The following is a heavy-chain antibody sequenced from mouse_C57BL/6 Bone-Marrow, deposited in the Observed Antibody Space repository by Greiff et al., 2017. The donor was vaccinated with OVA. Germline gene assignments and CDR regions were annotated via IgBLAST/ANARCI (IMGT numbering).Heavy chain of an antibody. J-gene: IGHJ2*01. CDR3: ARDVYYGGDFDY. Sequence: VQLQQPGAELVKPGASVKLSCKASGYTFTSYWMQWVKQRPGQGLEWIGEIDPSDSYTNYNQKFKGKATLTVDTSSSTAYMQLSSLTSEDSAVYCCARDVYYGGDFDYWGQGTTLTVSS. D-gene: IGHD2-3*01. V-gene: IGHV1-50*01. CDR1: GYTFTSYW. CDR2: IDPSDSYT.